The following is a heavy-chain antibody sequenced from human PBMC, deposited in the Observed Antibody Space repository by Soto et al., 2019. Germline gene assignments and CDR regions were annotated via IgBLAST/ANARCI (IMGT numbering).Heavy chain of an antibody. J-gene: IGHJ4*02. Sequence: EVQLLESGGGLVQPGGSLRLSCAASGFTFSNYAVTWVRQAPGKGLEWVSTISGSGGSTYYADSVKGRFTISRDNSKKSLYVQMNSLRAEDTAVYYCAKDQGSSWYEIDSWGQGTLVTVSS. CDR3: AKDQGSSWYEIDS. CDR2: ISGSGGST. CDR1: GFTFSNYA. D-gene: IGHD6-13*01. V-gene: IGHV3-23*01.